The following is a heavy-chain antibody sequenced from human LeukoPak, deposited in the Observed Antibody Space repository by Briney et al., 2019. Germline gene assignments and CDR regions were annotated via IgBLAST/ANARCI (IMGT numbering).Heavy chain of an antibody. CDR3: AKDRLLNCRGDCYIFDY. J-gene: IGHJ4*02. Sequence: QSGGSLRLSCAASGLTFRHYGMNWVRQTPGKGLEWVSSISGSGDSTFYADSVKGRFSISRDNSKNTLYLQVNGLRTEDTAVYYCAKDRLLNCRGDCYIFDYWGQGTVVTVSS. CDR2: ISGSGDST. D-gene: IGHD2-21*02. V-gene: IGHV3-23*01. CDR1: GLTFRHYG.